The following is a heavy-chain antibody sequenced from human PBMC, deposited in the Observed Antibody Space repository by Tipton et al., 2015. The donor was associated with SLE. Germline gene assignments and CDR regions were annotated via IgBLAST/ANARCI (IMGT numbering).Heavy chain of an antibody. D-gene: IGHD6-19*01. CDR2: IYSGGDT. V-gene: IGHV3-53*01. CDR3: GRDGLAVRVGAFDI. Sequence: QLVQSGGDLVRPGGSLRLSCAASGFTFSNYAMSWVRQVPGKGLEWVSVIYSGGDTSYADSVEGRFTISRDNAKNSVYLQMNSLTADDTAVYYCGRDGLAVRVGAFDIWGQGTMITVSS. J-gene: IGHJ3*02. CDR1: GFTFSNYA.